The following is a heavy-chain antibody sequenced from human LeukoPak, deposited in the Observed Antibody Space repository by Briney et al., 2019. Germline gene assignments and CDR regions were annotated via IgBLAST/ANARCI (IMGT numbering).Heavy chain of an antibody. J-gene: IGHJ6*02. Sequence: GGSLRLSCAASGFTFSSYSMNWVRQAPGKGLEWVSSISSSSSYIYYADSVKGRFTISRDNAKYSLYLQMNSLRAEDTAVYYCARDSMDGYYYYYGMDVWGQGTTVTVSS. D-gene: IGHD2-2*01. CDR2: ISSSSSYI. V-gene: IGHV3-21*01. CDR3: ARDSMDGYYYYYGMDV. CDR1: GFTFSSYS.